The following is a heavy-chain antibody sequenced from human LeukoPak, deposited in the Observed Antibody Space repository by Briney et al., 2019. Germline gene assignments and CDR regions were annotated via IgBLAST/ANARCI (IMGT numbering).Heavy chain of an antibody. Sequence: PSEALSLTCTVSSGSISSTTYYWGWIRQPPGKGLEWIGEINHSGSTNYNPSLKSRVTISVDTSKNQFSLKLSSVTAADTAVYYCARVHRSSSWYRDFDYWGQGTLVTVSS. D-gene: IGHD6-13*01. CDR3: ARVHRSSSWYRDFDY. CDR1: SGSISSTTYY. J-gene: IGHJ4*02. CDR2: INHSGST. V-gene: IGHV4-39*07.